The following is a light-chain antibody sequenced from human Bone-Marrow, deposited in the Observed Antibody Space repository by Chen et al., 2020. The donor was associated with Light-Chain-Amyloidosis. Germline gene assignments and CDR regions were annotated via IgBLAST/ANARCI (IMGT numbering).Light chain of an antibody. J-gene: IGLJ2*01. Sequence: SLLTPPPSVSGAPGPRVPRSSPRSYSNIGAGYDVHWYQQLPRTAPKLLIYRNNNRPSGVPDRFSGSRSGTSASLAITGLQAEDEADYYCQSYASTLSGVLFGGGTKLTVL. CDR2: RNN. CDR3: QSYASTLSGVL. CDR1: YSNIGAGYD. V-gene: IGLV1-40*01.